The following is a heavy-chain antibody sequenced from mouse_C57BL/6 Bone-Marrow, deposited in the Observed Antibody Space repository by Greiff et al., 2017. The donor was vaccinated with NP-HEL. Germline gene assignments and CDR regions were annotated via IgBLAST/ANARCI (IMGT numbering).Heavy chain of an antibody. CDR2: ISPRDGST. V-gene: IGHV1-85*01. CDR1: GYTFTSYD. Sequence: QVQLQQSGPELVKPGASVKLSCKASGYTFTSYDINWVKQRPGQGLEWIGWISPRDGSTKYNEKFKGKATLTVDTSSSTAYMELHSLTSEDSAVYVCATEALYYYGSSPGWFAYWGQGTLVTVSA. J-gene: IGHJ3*01. CDR3: ATEALYYYGSSPGWFAY. D-gene: IGHD1-1*01.